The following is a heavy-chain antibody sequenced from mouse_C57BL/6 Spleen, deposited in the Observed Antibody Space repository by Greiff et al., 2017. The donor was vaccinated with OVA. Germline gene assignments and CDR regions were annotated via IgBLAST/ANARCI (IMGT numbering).Heavy chain of an antibody. CDR3: ARVSSSTVVATDAY. CDR2: IYPRSGNT. Sequence: VQLKESGAELARPGASVKLSCKASGYTFTSYGISWVKQRTGQGLEWIGEIYPRSGNTYYNEKFKGKATLTADKSSSTAYMELRSLTSEDSAVYFCARVSSSTVVATDAYWGQGTLVTVSA. V-gene: IGHV1-81*01. J-gene: IGHJ3*01. CDR1: GYTFTSYG. D-gene: IGHD1-1*01.